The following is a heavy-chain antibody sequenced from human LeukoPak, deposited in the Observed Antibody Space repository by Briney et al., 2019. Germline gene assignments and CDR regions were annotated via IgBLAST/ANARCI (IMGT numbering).Heavy chain of an antibody. V-gene: IGHV4-59*01. CDR2: IYYSGST. CDR1: GGSISSYY. CDR3: ATSPYIGGSFDY. Sequence: PSETLSLTCTVSGGSISSYYWSWIRQPPGKGLEWIGYIYYSGSTNYNPSLKSRVTISVDTSKNQFSLKLSSVTAADTAVYYCATSPYIGGSFDYWGQGTLVTVSS. J-gene: IGHJ4*02. D-gene: IGHD2-15*01.